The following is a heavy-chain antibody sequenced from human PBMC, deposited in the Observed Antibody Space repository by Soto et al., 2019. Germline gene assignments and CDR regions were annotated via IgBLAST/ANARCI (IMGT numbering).Heavy chain of an antibody. V-gene: IGHV4-59*01. CDR3: SRSLYYYDSSGYSFDY. J-gene: IGHJ4*02. D-gene: IGHD3-22*01. CDR1: GGSISSYY. CDR2: IYYSGST. Sequence: SETLSLTCTVSGGSISSYYWSWIRQPPGKGLEWIGYIYYSGSTNYNPSLKSRVTISVDTSKNQFSLKLSSVTAAEPAVYYCSRSLYYYDSSGYSFDYWREGSLVTGSS.